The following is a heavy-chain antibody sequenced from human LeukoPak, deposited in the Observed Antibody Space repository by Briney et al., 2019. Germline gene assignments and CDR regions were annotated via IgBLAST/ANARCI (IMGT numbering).Heavy chain of an antibody. CDR3: ARPTTVTTISADAFDI. CDR1: GFTFSTYW. V-gene: IGHV3-74*01. Sequence: PGGSLRLSCATSGFTFSTYWMHWVRQVPGKGLVWVARIKGDGSSTRHADSMKGRFTISRDNAKNTLYLQMNSLRAEDSSVYYCARPTTVTTISADAFDIWGQGTMVTVSS. J-gene: IGHJ3*02. D-gene: IGHD4-17*01. CDR2: IKGDGSST.